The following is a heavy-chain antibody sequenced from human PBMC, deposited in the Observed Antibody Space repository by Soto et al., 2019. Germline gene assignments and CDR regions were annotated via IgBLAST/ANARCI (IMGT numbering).Heavy chain of an antibody. V-gene: IGHV4-4*02. Sequence: SETLSLTCAVSDVSISSSNWWSWVRQSPGKGLEWIGEIYHSGNTNYNPSLKSRVTISVDKSKNQFSLKLSSVTAADTAVYFCARDMQLAGGFDYWGQGALVTVSS. CDR3: ARDMQLAGGFDY. J-gene: IGHJ4*02. CDR2: IYHSGNT. CDR1: DVSISSSNW. D-gene: IGHD6-6*01.